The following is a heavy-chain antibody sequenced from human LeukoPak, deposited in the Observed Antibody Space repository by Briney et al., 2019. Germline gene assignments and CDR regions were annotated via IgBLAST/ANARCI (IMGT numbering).Heavy chain of an antibody. Sequence: SETLSLTCTVSGGSISSGGYYWSWIRQHPGKGLEWIGYIYYSGSTYYNPSLKSRVTISVDTSKNQFSLKLSSVTAADTAVYYCASNSVAGKVLVFDYWGQETLVTVSS. D-gene: IGHD6-19*01. J-gene: IGHJ4*02. CDR2: IYYSGST. CDR3: ASNSVAGKVLVFDY. CDR1: GGSISSGGYY. V-gene: IGHV4-31*03.